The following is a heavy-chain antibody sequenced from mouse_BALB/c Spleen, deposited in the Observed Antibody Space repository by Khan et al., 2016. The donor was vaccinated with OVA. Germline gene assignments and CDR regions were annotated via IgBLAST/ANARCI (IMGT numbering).Heavy chain of an antibody. CDR2: INTHSGVP. J-gene: IGHJ4*01. CDR1: GYTFTTAG. CDR3: ARGGAAYYRNDGGAMEY. Sequence: QVQLKQSGPELKKPGETVRISCKASGYTFTTAGIQWVQKMPGKGLKWIGWINTHSGVPKYAEDFKGRFAFSLEISVKTAYLQITNLKNEDTATXFCARGGAAYYRNDGGAMEYWGQGTSGTVSS. D-gene: IGHD2-14*01. V-gene: IGHV9-4*02.